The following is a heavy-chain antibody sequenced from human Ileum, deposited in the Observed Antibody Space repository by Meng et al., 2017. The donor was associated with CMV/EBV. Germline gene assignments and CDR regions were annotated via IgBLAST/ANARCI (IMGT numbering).Heavy chain of an antibody. CDR1: GCSISDYA. Sequence: VQRHESVPGVVHPSEPWAPTCTVSGCSISDYAWSWIRQSAGKGLQWIGRIHIYDSTYYRPSLQSRVTMSIATSKKKFFLNLHSVTAADTAVYYCARNRAGGDYGDQTWGQGTLVTVSS. CDR2: IHIYDST. J-gene: IGHJ5*02. CDR3: ARNRAGGDYGDQT. D-gene: IGHD4/OR15-4a*01. V-gene: IGHV4-4*07.